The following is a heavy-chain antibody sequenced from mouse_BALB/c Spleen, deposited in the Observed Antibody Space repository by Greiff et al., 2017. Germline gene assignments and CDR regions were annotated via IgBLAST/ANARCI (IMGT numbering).Heavy chain of an antibody. CDR3: ALGPGTSYAMDY. J-gene: IGHJ4*01. V-gene: IGHV14-3*02. Sequence: EVQLQQSGAELVKPGASVKLSCTASGFNIKDTYMHWVKQRPEQGLEWIGRIDPANGNTKYDPKFQGKATITADTSSNTAYLQLSSLTSEDTAVYYCALGPGTSYAMDYWGQGTSVTVSS. D-gene: IGHD4-1*01. CDR2: IDPANGNT. CDR1: GFNIKDTY.